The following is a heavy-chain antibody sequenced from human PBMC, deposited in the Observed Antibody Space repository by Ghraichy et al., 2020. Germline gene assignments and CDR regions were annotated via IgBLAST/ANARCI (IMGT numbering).Heavy chain of an antibody. J-gene: IGHJ3*02. V-gene: IGHV4-61*08. CDR2: IYYSGST. D-gene: IGHD2-2*01. CDR1: GVSISSGDYF. Sequence: SQTLSLTCTVSGVSISSGDYFWSWIRQPPGRGLEWIGYIYYSGSTNYNPSLKSRVTISVDTSKNQFSLKLSSVTAADTAVYYCARVVVVPSSAFDIWGQGTMVTVSS. CDR3: ARVVVVPSSAFDI.